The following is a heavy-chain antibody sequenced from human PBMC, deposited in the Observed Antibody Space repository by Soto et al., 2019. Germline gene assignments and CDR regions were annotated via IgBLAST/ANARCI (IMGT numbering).Heavy chain of an antibody. Sequence: GGSLRLSCAASGFTFSSYSMNWVRQAPGKGLEWVSSISSSSNYIYYPDSVKGRFTISRDNAKNSLYLQINSLRAEDTAVYYCARVGVTGTNCGMDVWGQGTTVTVSS. CDR1: GFTFSSYS. CDR3: ARVGVTGTNCGMDV. D-gene: IGHD1-7*01. J-gene: IGHJ6*02. V-gene: IGHV3-21*01. CDR2: ISSSSNYI.